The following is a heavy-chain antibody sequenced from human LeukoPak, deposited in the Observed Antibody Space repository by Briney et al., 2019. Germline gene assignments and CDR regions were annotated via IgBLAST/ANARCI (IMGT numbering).Heavy chain of an antibody. V-gene: IGHV3-23*01. Sequence: QPGGSLRLSCEASGFSFSSYATSWVRQAPEKGLEWVSGISGSGGTTYYAGSVKGRFTISRDISKNTLYLQMSSLRAGDTAVYYCARDLYADFWSGSVFDYWGRGTLVTVSS. J-gene: IGHJ4*02. D-gene: IGHD3-3*01. CDR3: ARDLYADFWSGSVFDY. CDR2: ISGSGGTT. CDR1: GFSFSSYA.